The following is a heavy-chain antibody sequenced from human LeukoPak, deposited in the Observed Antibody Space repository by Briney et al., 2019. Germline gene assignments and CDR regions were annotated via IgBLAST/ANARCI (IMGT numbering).Heavy chain of an antibody. V-gene: IGHV3-7*04. D-gene: IGHD3-10*01. J-gene: IGHJ4*02. CDR1: GFTFSAYW. CDR3: ARAFHSGSYSAY. Sequence: GESLRLSCAASGFTFSAYWMSWVRQAPGKGLEWVANIKQDGSEKYYVDSVKGRFTISRDTAKNSLYLQMNSLRAEDTAVYYCARAFHSGSYSAYWGQGTLVTVSS. CDR2: IKQDGSEK.